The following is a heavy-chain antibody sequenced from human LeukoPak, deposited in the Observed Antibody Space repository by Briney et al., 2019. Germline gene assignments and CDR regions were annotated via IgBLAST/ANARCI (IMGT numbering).Heavy chain of an antibody. CDR2: ISGSGGST. CDR3: AKDPLVRGVITFDY. CDR1: GFTFSSYA. D-gene: IGHD3-10*01. V-gene: IGHV3-23*01. J-gene: IGHJ4*02. Sequence: GGSLRLSCAASGFTFSSYAMSWVRQAPGKGLEWVSAISGSGGSTYYADSVKGRLTISRDNSKNTLYLQMNSLRAEDTAVYYCAKDPLVRGVITFDYWGQGTLVTVSS.